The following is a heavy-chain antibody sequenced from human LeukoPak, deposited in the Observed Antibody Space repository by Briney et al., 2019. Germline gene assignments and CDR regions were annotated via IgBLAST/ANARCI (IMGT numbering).Heavy chain of an antibody. Sequence: RGSLRLSCAASGSTFSSSAMSWVRQAPGKGLEWVSAISNNGGYTYYADSVQGRFTISRDNSKSTLCLQMNSLRAEDTAVYYCAKQLGYCSDGSCYFPYWGQGTLVTVSS. CDR2: ISNNGGYT. CDR3: AKQLGYCSDGSCYFPY. D-gene: IGHD2-15*01. J-gene: IGHJ4*02. CDR1: GSTFSSSA. V-gene: IGHV3-23*01.